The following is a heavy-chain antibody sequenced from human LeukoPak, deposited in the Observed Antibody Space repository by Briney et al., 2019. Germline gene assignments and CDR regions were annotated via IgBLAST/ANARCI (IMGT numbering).Heavy chain of an antibody. CDR2: IYYTGSS. V-gene: IGHV4-59*08. D-gene: IGHD3-22*01. J-gene: IGHJ3*01. CDR1: GDSISRYY. Sequence: TSETLSLTCTVSGDSISRYYWSWIRQPPGKGLEWIAYIYYTGSSNYNPSLKSRVTISVDTSKNQLSLKLSSVTAADTAVYYCASSTPYYYDTSGYPTPGAFDVWGQGTMVTVSS. CDR3: ASSTPYYYDTSGYPTPGAFDV.